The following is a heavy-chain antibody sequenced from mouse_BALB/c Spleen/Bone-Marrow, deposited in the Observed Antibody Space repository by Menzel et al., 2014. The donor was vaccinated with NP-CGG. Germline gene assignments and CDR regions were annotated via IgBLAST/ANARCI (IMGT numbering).Heavy chain of an antibody. CDR3: DREGRGYYGSSGAAMDY. J-gene: IGHJ4*01. CDR2: IWAGGST. Sequence: QVQLQQSGPGLVAPSQSLSITCTVSGFSLTSYGVHWVRQPPGKGLEWLGVIWAGGSTSYNSALMSRLSISPDNSKSQGILKLNSLQTDDTATYYCDREGRGYYGSSGAAMDYWGQGTSVTGSS. CDR1: GFSLTSYG. D-gene: IGHD1-1*01. V-gene: IGHV2-9*02.